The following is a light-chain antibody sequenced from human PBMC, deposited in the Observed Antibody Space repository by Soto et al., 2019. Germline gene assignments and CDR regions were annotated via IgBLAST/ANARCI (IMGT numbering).Light chain of an antibody. Sequence: QSALTQPASVSGSPGQSITISCTGTSSDVGGYDYVSWYQHHPGKAPKLMIYDVSNRPSGVSNRFSGSESGNTASLTISGLQAEDEADYFCSSYTSDSSVVFGGGTKLTVL. V-gene: IGLV2-14*01. CDR2: DVS. CDR3: SSYTSDSSVV. CDR1: SSDVGGYDY. J-gene: IGLJ2*01.